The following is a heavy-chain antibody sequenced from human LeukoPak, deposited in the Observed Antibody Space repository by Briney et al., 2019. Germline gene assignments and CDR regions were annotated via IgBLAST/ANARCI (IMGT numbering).Heavy chain of an antibody. CDR1: GDSISTYY. CDR3: ARTAGSTNYAMDV. J-gene: IGHJ6*02. V-gene: IGHV4-59*01. CDR2: IYYSGST. Sequence: PSETLSLTCTVSGDSISTYYWSWIRQPPGKGLEXIAYIYYSGSTNYNPSLKSRVTISVDTSKNQFSLKLSSVTAADTAVYYCARTAGSTNYAMDVWGQGTTVTVSS. D-gene: IGHD2-2*01.